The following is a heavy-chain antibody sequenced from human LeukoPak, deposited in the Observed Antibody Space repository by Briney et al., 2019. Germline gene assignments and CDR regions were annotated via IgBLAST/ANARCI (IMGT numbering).Heavy chain of an antibody. V-gene: IGHV4-34*01. Sequence: PGGSLRLSCAASGFTFSDYYMSWIRQPPGKGLEWIGEINHSGSTNYNPSLKSRVTISVDTSKNQFSLKLSSVTAADTAVYYCARGYYYDSSGNNYGMDVWGQGTTVTVSS. CDR2: INHSGST. D-gene: IGHD3-22*01. J-gene: IGHJ6*02. CDR1: GFTFSDYY. CDR3: ARGYYYDSSGNNYGMDV.